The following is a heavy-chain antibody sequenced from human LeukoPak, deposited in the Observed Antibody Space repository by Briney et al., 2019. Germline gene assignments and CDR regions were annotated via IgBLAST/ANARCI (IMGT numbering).Heavy chain of an antibody. V-gene: IGHV3-33*01. J-gene: IGHJ4*02. D-gene: IGHD2-15*01. Sequence: GGSLRLSCAASGFTFSSYGMHWVRQAPGKGLEWVAVIWYDGSNKYYADSVKGRFTISRDNSKNTLYLQMNSLRAEDTAVYYCARDLSDVVVVAASGAFDHWGQGTLVTVSS. CDR2: IWYDGSNK. CDR1: GFTFSSYG. CDR3: ARDLSDVVVVAASGAFDH.